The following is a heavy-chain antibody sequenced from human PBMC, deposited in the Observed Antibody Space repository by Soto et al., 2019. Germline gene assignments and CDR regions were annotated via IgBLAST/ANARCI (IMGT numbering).Heavy chain of an antibody. D-gene: IGHD3-10*01. CDR3: ASTLIRGVITTYFDY. J-gene: IGHJ4*02. Sequence: GGSLRLSCAASGFTFSNFALHWVRQAPGKGLEWVAVISYDGSNVYYADSLKGRFTISRDNSKNTLYLQMSSLRVEDTAVYYCASTLIRGVITTYFDYWGQGTLVTVSS. V-gene: IGHV3-30-3*01. CDR2: ISYDGSNV. CDR1: GFTFSNFA.